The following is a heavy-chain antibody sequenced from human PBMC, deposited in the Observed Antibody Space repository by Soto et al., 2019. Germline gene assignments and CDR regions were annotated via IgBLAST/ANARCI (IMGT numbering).Heavy chain of an antibody. V-gene: IGHV1-24*01. CDR3: ATDPLRYTSGLNNFDY. D-gene: IGHD5-12*01. J-gene: IGHJ4*02. CDR1: GYTLTELS. Sequence: ASVKVSCKVPGYTLTELSMHWVRQAPGKGLEWMGGFDPEDGKTIYAQKFQGRVTMTEDTSAHTLYMELSSLRSEDTAVYYCATDPLRYTSGLNNFDYWGQGTLVTVSS. CDR2: FDPEDGKT.